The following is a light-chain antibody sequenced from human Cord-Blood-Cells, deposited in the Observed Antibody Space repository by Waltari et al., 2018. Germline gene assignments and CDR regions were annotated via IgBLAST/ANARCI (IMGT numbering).Light chain of an antibody. Sequence: LTQPPSVSVSPGQTASITCSGDKLGDKYACWYQQKPGQSPVLVIYQDSKRPSGIPERFSCSNSGNTATLTISGTQAMDEADYYCQAWDSSTVVFGGGTKLTVL. J-gene: IGLJ2*01. CDR3: QAWDSSTVV. CDR1: KLGDKY. V-gene: IGLV3-1*01. CDR2: QDS.